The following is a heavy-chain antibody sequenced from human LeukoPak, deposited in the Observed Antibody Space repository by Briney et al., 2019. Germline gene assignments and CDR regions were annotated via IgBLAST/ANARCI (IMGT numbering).Heavy chain of an antibody. D-gene: IGHD6-13*01. J-gene: IGHJ4*02. CDR3: ARSSAGVPFDY. CDR2: ISYSGTT. V-gene: IGHV4-39*02. Sequence: SPSETLSLTCTVSGGSISTGSYYWGWVRQPPGKGLEYIGSISYSGTTYCNPSLKSRVTISVDTSKNHFSLNLSSVSAADTAVYYCARSSAGVPFDYWGQGTLVTVSS. CDR1: GGSISTGSYY.